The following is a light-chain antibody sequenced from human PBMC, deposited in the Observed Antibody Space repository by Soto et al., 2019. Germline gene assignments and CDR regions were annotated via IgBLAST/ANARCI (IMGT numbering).Light chain of an antibody. CDR3: SSYTSTRTLV. J-gene: IGLJ2*01. Sequence: QSALTQPASVSGSPGQSITISCTGTSSDVGGYNYVSWYQQHPGKAPKLMIYDVNNRPSGVSNRFSGSKSGNTASLTSSGRQAEDEADYYCSSYTSTRTLVFGGGTKVTVL. CDR1: SSDVGGYNY. CDR2: DVN. V-gene: IGLV2-14*03.